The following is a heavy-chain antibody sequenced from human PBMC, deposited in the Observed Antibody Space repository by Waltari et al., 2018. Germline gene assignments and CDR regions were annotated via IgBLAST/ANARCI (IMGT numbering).Heavy chain of an antibody. J-gene: IGHJ4*02. Sequence: QVQLVQSGAEVKKPGASVKVSCKAAGYPFTSYAMHWVRQAPGQRLEWMGWINAGNGNTKYSQKFQGRVTITRDTSASTAYMGLSSLRSEDTAVYYCARAPGRYWGQGTLVTVSS. V-gene: IGHV1-3*01. CDR3: ARAPGRY. CDR1: GYPFTSYA. CDR2: INAGNGNT.